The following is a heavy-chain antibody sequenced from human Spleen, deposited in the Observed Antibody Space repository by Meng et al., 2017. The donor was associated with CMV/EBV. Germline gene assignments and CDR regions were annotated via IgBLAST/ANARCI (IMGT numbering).Heavy chain of an antibody. CDR3: AKDRLRIVVVPDWGWDY. CDR2: IHGSGGST. Sequence: FTFSSYAMGWVRQAPGKWLEWVSAIHGSGGSTYYADSVKGRFTISRDNSKNTLCLQMNSLRAEDTAVYYCAKDRLRIVVVPDWGWDYWGQGTLVTVSS. CDR1: FTFSSYA. V-gene: IGHV3-23*01. D-gene: IGHD2-2*01. J-gene: IGHJ4*02.